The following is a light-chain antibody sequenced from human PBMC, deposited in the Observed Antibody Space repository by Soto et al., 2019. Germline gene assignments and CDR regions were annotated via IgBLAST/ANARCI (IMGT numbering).Light chain of an antibody. CDR3: LQANRVPLS. CDR2: AAS. J-gene: IGKJ5*01. V-gene: IGKV1-12*01. Sequence: DIQMTQSPSSVSASVVDRVTITCRASQGISTNLAWYQQKPGKAPKLLIYAASSLQSGVPPRFSGSGSGTDFTLTISSLQPEDFAIYYCLQANRVPLSFGQGTRLEIK. CDR1: QGISTN.